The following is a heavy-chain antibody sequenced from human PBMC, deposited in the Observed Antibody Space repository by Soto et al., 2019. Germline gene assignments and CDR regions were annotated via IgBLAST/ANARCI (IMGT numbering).Heavy chain of an antibody. CDR3: ARDSGSYYFDY. CDR2: ISRNGGIT. D-gene: IGHD1-26*01. V-gene: IGHV3-64*01. CDR1: GFTFLLSS. Sequence: SLRLSCAASGFTFLLSSLPLVRQAPGNLLEYVSAISRNGGITYYATSLKGRFPISLANSKTPLYLQMGSLRAEDMAVYYCARDSGSYYFDYWGQGTLVTVSS. J-gene: IGHJ4*02.